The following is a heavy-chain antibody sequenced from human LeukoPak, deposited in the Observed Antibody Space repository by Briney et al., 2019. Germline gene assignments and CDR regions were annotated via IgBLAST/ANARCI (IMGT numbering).Heavy chain of an antibody. CDR1: GFTFSSYS. CDR2: ISSSSSTI. CDR3: ARDGPFYDFWSGYSDY. V-gene: IGHV3-48*01. D-gene: IGHD3-3*01. Sequence: RGSLRLSCAASGFTFSSYSMNWVRQAPGKGLEWVSYISSSSSTIYYADSVKGRFTISRDNAKNSLYLQMNSLRAEDTAVYYCARDGPFYDFWSGYSDYWGQGTLVTVSS. J-gene: IGHJ4*02.